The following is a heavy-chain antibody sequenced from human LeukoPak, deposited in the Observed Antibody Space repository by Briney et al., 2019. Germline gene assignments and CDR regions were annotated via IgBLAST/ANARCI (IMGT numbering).Heavy chain of an antibody. CDR1: GFTFGDYA. V-gene: IGHV3-49*04. J-gene: IGHJ5*02. Sequence: PGGSLRLSCAASGFTFGDYAMSWVRQAPGKGLEWVGFMRSKAYGGTTEYAASVKGGFTVSRDDSKSIAYLQMNSLKTEDTAMYYCSRGGSWKGWFDPWGQGTLVTVSS. D-gene: IGHD6-6*01. CDR3: SRGGSWKGWFDP. CDR2: MRSKAYGGTT.